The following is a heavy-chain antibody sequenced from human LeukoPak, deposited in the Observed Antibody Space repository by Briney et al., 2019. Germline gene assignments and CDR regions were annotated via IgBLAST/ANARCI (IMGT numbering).Heavy chain of an antibody. V-gene: IGHV3-53*01. CDR2: IYSGGST. CDR1: GFTVSSNY. D-gene: IGHD2/OR15-2a*01. Sequence: GGSLRLSCAASGFTVSSNYMSWVRQAPGKGPEWVSVIYSGGSTYYADSVKGRFTISRDNSKNTLYLQMNSLRAEDTAVYYCARALIAAFDIWGQGTMVTVSS. J-gene: IGHJ3*02. CDR3: ARALIAAFDI.